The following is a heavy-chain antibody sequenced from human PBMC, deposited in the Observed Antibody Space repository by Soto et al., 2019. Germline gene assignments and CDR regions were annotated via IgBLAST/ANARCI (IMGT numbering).Heavy chain of an antibody. CDR2: VYSSGTT. J-gene: IGHJ5*02. CDR1: GGSISSSPYY. V-gene: IGHV4-39*01. D-gene: IGHD3-3*02. CDR3: GISSIPHSEWFDP. Sequence: PSETLSLTCTVTGGSISSSPYYWGWLRQPPGKGLEWIGSVYSSGTTYYTPSLRSRVTISADTSKNQFSLKLTSVTAADTAVYYCGISSIPHSEWFDPWGQGTLVTVSS.